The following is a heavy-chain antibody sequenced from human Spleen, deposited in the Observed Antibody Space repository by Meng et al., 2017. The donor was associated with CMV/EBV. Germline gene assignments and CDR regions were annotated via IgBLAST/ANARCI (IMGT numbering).Heavy chain of an antibody. J-gene: IGHJ5*02. CDR2: IYNTGRD. V-gene: IGHV4-61*08. CDR1: DAVSSDDYH. Sequence: DAVSSDDYHWSWIRQPPGKELEWIGQIYNTGRDTFNPSLRSRVTISADTSKNQFSLRLTSVTAADTAVYYCARRPIAARRTLGWFDPWGQGTLVTVSS. CDR3: ARRPIAARRTLGWFDP. D-gene: IGHD6-6*01.